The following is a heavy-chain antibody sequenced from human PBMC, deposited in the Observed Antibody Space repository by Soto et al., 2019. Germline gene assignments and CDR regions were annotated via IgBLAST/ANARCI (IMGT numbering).Heavy chain of an antibody. J-gene: IGHJ4*02. V-gene: IGHV3-74*01. CDR2: VSSDGSST. D-gene: IGHD5-12*01. Sequence: EVQLVESGGGLVQPGASLRLSCAASGFTFSSYWMHWIRQAPGKGLVWVSRVSSDGSSTVYANPVKGRLTISRDNAKNTLYLQMNSLSDEDTAVYYCARGLPNFSSFDSWGQGTLVTVSS. CDR1: GFTFSSYW. CDR3: ARGLPNFSSFDS.